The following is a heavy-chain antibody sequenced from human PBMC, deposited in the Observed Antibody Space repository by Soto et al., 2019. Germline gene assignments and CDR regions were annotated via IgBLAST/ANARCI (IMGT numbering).Heavy chain of an antibody. J-gene: IGHJ4*02. CDR2: IYYSGST. D-gene: IGHD1-1*01. CDR3: ARDPRRAYFDY. CDR1: GGSISRYY. Sequence: SETLSLTCTVSGGSISRYYWNWIRQPPGKGLEWIGYIYYSGSTNYNPSLKSRVTMSVDTSKNQFSLKLSSVTAADTAVYYCARDPRRAYFDYWGQGTLVTVSS. V-gene: IGHV4-59*12.